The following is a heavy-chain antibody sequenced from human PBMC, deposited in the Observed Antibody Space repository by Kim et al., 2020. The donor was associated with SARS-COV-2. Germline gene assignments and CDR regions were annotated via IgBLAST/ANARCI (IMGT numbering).Heavy chain of an antibody. J-gene: IGHJ4*02. Sequence: SYNPTLKNRVTILVDTAKSHFSLRLSSVTAADTAVYYCAGTHYYDSTNFDYWGQGTLLTVSS. V-gene: IGHV4-61*03. CDR3: AGTHYYDSTNFDY. D-gene: IGHD3-22*01.